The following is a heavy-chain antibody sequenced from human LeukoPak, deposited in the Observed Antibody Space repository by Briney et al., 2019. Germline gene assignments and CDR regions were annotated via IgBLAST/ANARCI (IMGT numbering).Heavy chain of an antibody. J-gene: IGHJ4*02. V-gene: IGHV4-59*08. Sequence: PSETLSLTCTVSGGSISSYYWSWIRQPPGKGLEWIGYIYYSGSTNYNPSLKSRVTISVDTSKNQFSLKLSSVTAADTAVYYCARRAGENYFDYWGQGTLVTVSS. CDR1: GGSISSYY. D-gene: IGHD7-27*01. CDR3: ARRAGENYFDY. CDR2: IYYSGST.